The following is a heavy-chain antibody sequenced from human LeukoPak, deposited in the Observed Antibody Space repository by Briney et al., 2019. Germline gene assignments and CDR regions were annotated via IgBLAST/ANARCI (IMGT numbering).Heavy chain of an antibody. CDR2: INPKRGVT. D-gene: IGHD4-17*01. V-gene: IGHV1-2*02. CDR3: ARERNYGDYGNAFDV. CDR1: GYTFTDYY. Sequence: ASVTVSCKASGYTFTDYYIHRMRQAPGQGLEWMGWINPKRGVTTYAQKFQGRVTMTRDTSITTAYMELTRLRSDDTTIYYCARERNYGDYGNAFDVWGQGTKVTVSS. J-gene: IGHJ3*01.